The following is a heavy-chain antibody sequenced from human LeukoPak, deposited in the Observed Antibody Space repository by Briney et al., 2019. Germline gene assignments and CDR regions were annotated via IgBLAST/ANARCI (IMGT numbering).Heavy chain of an antibody. CDR1: GYTFTSYG. V-gene: IGHV1-18*01. J-gene: IGHJ6*03. D-gene: IGHD6-6*01. CDR2: ISAYNGNT. CDR3: ATGLEGSSGVSYMDV. Sequence: ASVKVSCKASGYTFTSYGISWVRQAPGQGLEWMGWISAYNGNTNYAQKLQGRVTMTEDTSTDTAYMELSSLRSEDTAVYYCATGLEGSSGVSYMDVWGKGTTVTVSS.